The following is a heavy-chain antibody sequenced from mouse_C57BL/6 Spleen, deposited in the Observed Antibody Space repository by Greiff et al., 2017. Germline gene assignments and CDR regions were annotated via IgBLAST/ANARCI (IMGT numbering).Heavy chain of an antibody. CDR2: IDPSDSYT. CDR3: ARRIYYYGSGYFDV. CDR1: GYTFTSYW. Sequence: QVQLQQPGAELVMPGASVKLSCKASGYTFTSYWMHWVKQRPGQGLEWIGEIDPSDSYTNYNQKFKGKSTLTVDKSSSTAYMQLSSLTSEDSAVYYCARRIYYYGSGYFDVWGTGTTVTVSS. D-gene: IGHD1-1*01. V-gene: IGHV1-69*01. J-gene: IGHJ1*03.